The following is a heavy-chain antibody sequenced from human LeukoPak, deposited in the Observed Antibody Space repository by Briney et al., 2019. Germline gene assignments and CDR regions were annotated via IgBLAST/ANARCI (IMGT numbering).Heavy chain of an antibody. J-gene: IGHJ4*02. V-gene: IGHV4-39*01. Sequence: PSETLSLTCTVSGGSISSSSYYWGWIRQPPGKGLEWIGSIYYSENTYYNPSLKSRVTISVDTSKNQFPLKLSSVTAADTAVYYCARHRRVVIPFDYWGQGTLVTVSS. CDR1: GGSISSSSYY. CDR2: IYYSENT. D-gene: IGHD3-3*01. CDR3: ARHRRVVIPFDY.